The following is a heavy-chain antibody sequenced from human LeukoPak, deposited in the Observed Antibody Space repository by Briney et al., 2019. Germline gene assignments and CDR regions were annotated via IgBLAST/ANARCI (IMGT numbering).Heavy chain of an antibody. CDR2: INSDGSST. V-gene: IGHV3-74*01. D-gene: IGHD3-9*01. J-gene: IGHJ4*02. CDR3: ARAYYDILTGYDY. Sequence: GGSLRLSCAASGFTFSSYWMHWVRQAPGKGLVWVSRINSDGSSTSYADSVKGRSTISRDNAKNTLYLQMNSLRAEDTAVYYCARAYYDILTGYDYWGQGTLVTVSS. CDR1: GFTFSSYW.